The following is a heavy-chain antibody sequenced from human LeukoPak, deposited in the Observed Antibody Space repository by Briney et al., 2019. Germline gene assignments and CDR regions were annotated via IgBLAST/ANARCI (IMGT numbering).Heavy chain of an antibody. CDR3: ARDNIVVVPAAPGHYYYGMDV. Sequence: SVKVSCKASGGTFSSYAISWVRQAPGQGLEWMGGIIPIIGTANYAQKFQGRVTITADESTSTAYMELSSLRSEDTAVYYCARDNIVVVPAAPGHYYYGMDVWGQGTTVTVSS. CDR1: GGTFSSYA. CDR2: IIPIIGTA. D-gene: IGHD2-2*01. J-gene: IGHJ6*02. V-gene: IGHV1-69*13.